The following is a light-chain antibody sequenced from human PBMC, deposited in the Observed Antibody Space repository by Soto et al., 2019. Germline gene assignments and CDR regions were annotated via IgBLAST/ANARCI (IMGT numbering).Light chain of an antibody. CDR1: QSVSSN. CDR2: GAS. V-gene: IGKV3-15*01. CDR3: QQYNNWPPIT. J-gene: IGKJ5*01. Sequence: EIVMTQSPATLSLSPGERATLSCRASQSVSSNLAWYQQKPGQAHRLLIYGASTRATGVPARCSGSGSGTEFTLTFSSLQSQDFAVYYCQQYNNWPPITFGQGTRLEIK.